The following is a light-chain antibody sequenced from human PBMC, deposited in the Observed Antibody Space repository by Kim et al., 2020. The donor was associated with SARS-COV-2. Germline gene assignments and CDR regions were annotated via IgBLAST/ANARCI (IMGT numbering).Light chain of an antibody. J-gene: IGKJ1*01. Sequence: ETMMTQSPHTLSLSPGESASLSCRASQNVRTNVAWYQQKPGQAPRLLFYGAFVRATGIPARFSGSGSGTEFTLTISSVQSDDFALYFCHQYNDWPRTFGQWTKVDIK. CDR2: GAF. V-gene: IGKV3-15*01. CDR1: QNVRTN. CDR3: HQYNDWPRT.